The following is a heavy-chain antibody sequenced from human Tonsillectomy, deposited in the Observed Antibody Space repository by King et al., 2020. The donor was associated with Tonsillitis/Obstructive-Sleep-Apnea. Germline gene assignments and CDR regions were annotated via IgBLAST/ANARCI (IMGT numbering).Heavy chain of an antibody. CDR3: ARGYYYDSSGFNFDY. Sequence: VQLQESGPGLVKPSETLSLTCTVSGGSISSYYWSWIRQPPGKGLEWIGYIYYSGSTNYNPSLKSRVTISGDTSKNQFSLKLSSGTAADTAVYYCARGYYYDSSGFNFDYWGQGTLVTVSS. CDR2: IYYSGST. V-gene: IGHV4-59*01. J-gene: IGHJ4*02. D-gene: IGHD3-22*01. CDR1: GGSISSYY.